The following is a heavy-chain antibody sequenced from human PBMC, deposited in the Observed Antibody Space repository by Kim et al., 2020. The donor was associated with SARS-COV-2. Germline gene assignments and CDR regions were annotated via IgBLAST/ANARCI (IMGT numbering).Heavy chain of an antibody. J-gene: IGHJ4*02. Sequence: ASVKVSCKVSGYTLTELSMHWVRQAPGKGLEWMGGFDTEDGETIYAQKFQGRVTMTEETSTDTAYMELSSLRSEDTAVYYCATGLPPGIAAAGTDYWGQGTLVTVSS. CDR2: FDTEDGET. CDR1: GYTLTELS. D-gene: IGHD6-13*01. CDR3: ATGLPPGIAAAGTDY. V-gene: IGHV1-24*01.